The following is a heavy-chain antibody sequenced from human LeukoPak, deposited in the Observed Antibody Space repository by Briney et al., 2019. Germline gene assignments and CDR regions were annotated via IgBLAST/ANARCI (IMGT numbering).Heavy chain of an antibody. CDR2: IYFSGST. V-gene: IGHV4-31*03. CDR1: GGSINSANYY. CDR3: ARVSTVASVYFDY. J-gene: IGHJ4*02. D-gene: IGHD4-23*01. Sequence: SETLSLTCTVSGGSINSANYYWSWIRQHPGEGLEWIGYIYFSGSTYYNPSFKSRVTISVDTSKNQFSLKLNSVTAADTAVYYCARVSTVASVYFDYWGQGTLVTVSS.